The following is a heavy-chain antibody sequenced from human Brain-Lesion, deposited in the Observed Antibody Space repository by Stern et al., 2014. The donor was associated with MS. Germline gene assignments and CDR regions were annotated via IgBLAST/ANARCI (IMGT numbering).Heavy chain of an antibody. CDR1: GGPISSHSYY. J-gene: IGHJ4*02. D-gene: IGHD4-17*01. Sequence: VQLEESGPGLVKPSQTLSLTCTVSGGPISSHSYYWSWIRQPAGKGLEWIGRIYASGKTNYNPSLKVRFSISVDTSKNQLSLRLSSVTASDTAVYYCARDYGDLEFDLWGQGTLVTVYS. CDR3: ARDYGDLEFDL. V-gene: IGHV4-61*02. CDR2: IYASGKT.